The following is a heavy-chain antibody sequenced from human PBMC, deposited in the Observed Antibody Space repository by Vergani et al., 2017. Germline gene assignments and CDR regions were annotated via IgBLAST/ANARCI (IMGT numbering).Heavy chain of an antibody. J-gene: IGHJ6*04. CDR3: AKDPAPSPTVVTFLLDV. CDR1: GFTFSSYA. CDR2: ISGSGGST. D-gene: IGHD4-23*01. Sequence: EVQLLESGGGLVQPGGSLRLSCAASGFTFSSYAMSWVRQAPGKGLEWVSAISGSGGSTYYADSVKGRFTISRDNSKNTLYLQMNSLRAEDTAVYYCAKDPAPSPTVVTFLLDVWGKGTTVTVSS. V-gene: IGHV3-23*01.